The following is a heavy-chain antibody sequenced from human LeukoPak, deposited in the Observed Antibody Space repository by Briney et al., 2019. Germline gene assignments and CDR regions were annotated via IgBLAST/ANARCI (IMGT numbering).Heavy chain of an antibody. CDR1: GFTFSDCS. J-gene: IGHJ4*02. CDR3: AKVRYCSGVNCYPDDN. D-gene: IGHD2-15*01. Sequence: QPGGSLRLSCAASGFTFSDCSMHWVRQAPGKGLNWVAFIRYDGNNKYYADSVKGRFTISRDNSKNMLYLEMNSLSTEDTAVYYCAKVRYCSGVNCYPDDNWGQGTLVTVSS. V-gene: IGHV3-30*02. CDR2: IRYDGNNK.